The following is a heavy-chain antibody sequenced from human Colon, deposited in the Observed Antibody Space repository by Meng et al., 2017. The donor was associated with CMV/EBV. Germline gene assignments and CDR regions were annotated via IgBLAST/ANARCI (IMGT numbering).Heavy chain of an antibody. CDR1: GGSVSSGSYY. J-gene: IGHJ4*02. CDR3: ARASSSGWYDY. Sequence: CTGSGGSVSSGSYYWSWIRQPPGKGLEWIGYIYYSGSTNYNPSLKSRVTISVDTSKNQFSLKLSSVTAADTAVYYCARASSSGWYDYWGQGTLVTVSS. CDR2: IYYSGST. D-gene: IGHD6-19*01. V-gene: IGHV4-61*01.